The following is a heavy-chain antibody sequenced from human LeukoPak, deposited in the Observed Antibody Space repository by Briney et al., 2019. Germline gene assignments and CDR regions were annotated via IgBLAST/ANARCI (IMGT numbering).Heavy chain of an antibody. CDR3: AREVPGSPPNG. CDR1: GDSISSGSYY. D-gene: IGHD2-8*01. V-gene: IGHV4-61*02. CDR2: IYTSGST. Sequence: SQTLSLTCTVSGDSISSGSYYWSWIRQPAGKGLEWIGRIYTSGSTKYNPSLKSRVTISLDTSKNQFSLKLSSVTAADTAVYYCAREVPGSPPNGWGQGTLVTVSS. J-gene: IGHJ4*02.